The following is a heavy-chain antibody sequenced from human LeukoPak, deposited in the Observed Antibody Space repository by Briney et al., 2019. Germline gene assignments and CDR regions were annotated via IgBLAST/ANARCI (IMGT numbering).Heavy chain of an antibody. CDR1: GFTFSSYW. V-gene: IGHV3-74*01. J-gene: IGHJ6*03. Sequence: GGSLRLSCAASGFTFSSYWMHWVRQAPGKGLVWVSRINSDGSSTSYADSVKGRFTISRDNAKNALYLQMNSLRAEDTAVYYCARGDYYDSSGYNYYYYYMDVWGKGTTVTVSS. D-gene: IGHD3-22*01. CDR3: ARGDYYDSSGYNYYYYYMDV. CDR2: INSDGSST.